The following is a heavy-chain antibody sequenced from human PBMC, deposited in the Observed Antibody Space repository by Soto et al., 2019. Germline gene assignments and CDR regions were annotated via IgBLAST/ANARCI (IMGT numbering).Heavy chain of an antibody. CDR2: VSGGGSAS. D-gene: IGHD2-2*01. J-gene: IGHJ4*02. Sequence: GSLRLSCAGSGFTFSNFAMGWVRQAPGKGPEWVSSVSGGGSASFSADSVRGRFSVSRDNSKNTLFLQMNTLRVEDTAVYYCAKTRQAVVGTDFFDLWGQGTQVTVSS. CDR1: GFTFSNFA. CDR3: AKTRQAVVGTDFFDL. V-gene: IGHV3-23*01.